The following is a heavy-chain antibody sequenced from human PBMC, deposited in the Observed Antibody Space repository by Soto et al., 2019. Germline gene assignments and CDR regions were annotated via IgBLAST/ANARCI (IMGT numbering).Heavy chain of an antibody. V-gene: IGHV5-10-1*01. CDR1: GYRFTTYW. D-gene: IGHD1-26*01. CDR2: IDPGDSST. J-gene: IGHJ6*02. CDR3: ARLEKWYYNYYGLDV. Sequence: XDSLKVSWQCSGYRFTTYWISLVLQMPGKGLEWMGKIDPGDSSTNYSPSFRGHITISVDRSINTAHLQFSSLKAADTAVYYCARLEKWYYNYYGLDVSGQGTMVTSP.